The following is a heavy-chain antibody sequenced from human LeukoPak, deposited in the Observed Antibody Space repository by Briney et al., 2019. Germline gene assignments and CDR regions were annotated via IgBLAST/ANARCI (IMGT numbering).Heavy chain of an antibody. V-gene: IGHV3-23*01. J-gene: IGHJ4*02. D-gene: IGHD6-19*01. Sequence: GGSLRLSCAASGFTFSTNAMSWVRQAPGKGLEWVSLISGSGGSTDYADSVKGRFTISRDNSRNTLYVQMNSLRAEDTAIYYCVRRASSGWRDFDYWGQGTLVTVSS. CDR1: GFTFSTNA. CDR2: ISGSGGST. CDR3: VRRASSGWRDFDY.